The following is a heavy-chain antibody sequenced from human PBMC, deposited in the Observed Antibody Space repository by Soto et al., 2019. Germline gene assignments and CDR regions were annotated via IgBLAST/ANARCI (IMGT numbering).Heavy chain of an antibody. V-gene: IGHV1-18*01. CDR3: ARDEYSYGSIANFDY. D-gene: IGHD5-18*01. Sequence: ASVKVSCKASGGTFSSYAISWVRQAPGQGLEWMGWISAYNGNTNYAQKLQGRVTMTTDTSTSTAYMELRSLRSDDTAVYYCARDEYSYGSIANFDYWGQGTLVTVSS. J-gene: IGHJ4*02. CDR1: GGTFSSYA. CDR2: ISAYNGNT.